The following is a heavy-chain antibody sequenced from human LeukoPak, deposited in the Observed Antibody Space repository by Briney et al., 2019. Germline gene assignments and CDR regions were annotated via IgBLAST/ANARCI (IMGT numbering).Heavy chain of an antibody. J-gene: IGHJ3*02. Sequence: SGGSLRLSCEASGFTFSNYPMSWVRQAPGRGLEWVSAISGSGGSTYYADSVKGRFTISRDNSKNTLHLQMNSLRAEDTAVYYCAKLGQDVLLWFGDHPGAFDIWGQGTMVTVSS. CDR3: AKLGQDVLLWFGDHPGAFDI. CDR2: ISGSGGST. V-gene: IGHV3-23*01. D-gene: IGHD3-10*01. CDR1: GFTFSNYP.